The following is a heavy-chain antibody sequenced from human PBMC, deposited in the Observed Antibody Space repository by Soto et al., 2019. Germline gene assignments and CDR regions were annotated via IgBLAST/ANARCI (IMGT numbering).Heavy chain of an antibody. Sequence: SETLSLTCAVYGGSFSGYYWSWIRQPPGKGLEWIGEINHSGSTNYNPSLKSRVTISVDTSKNQFSLKLSSVTAGDTAVYYCASRWETSFDFWGQGTLVTVSS. D-gene: IGHD1-26*01. J-gene: IGHJ4*02. CDR3: ASRWETSFDF. CDR2: INHSGST. V-gene: IGHV4-34*01. CDR1: GGSFSGYY.